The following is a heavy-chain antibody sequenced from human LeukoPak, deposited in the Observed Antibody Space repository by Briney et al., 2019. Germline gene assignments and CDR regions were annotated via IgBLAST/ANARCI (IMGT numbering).Heavy chain of an antibody. CDR2: ISYDGSNK. CDR3: AKGIAVAGTLLTPPDC. CDR1: GFTFSSYG. J-gene: IGHJ4*02. Sequence: GGSLRLSCAASGFTFSSYGMHWVRQAPGKGLEWVAFISYDGSNKYYADSVKGRFTISRDNSKNTLYLQMNSLRAEDTAVYYCAKGIAVAGTLLTPPDCWGQGTLVTVSS. V-gene: IGHV3-30*18. D-gene: IGHD6-19*01.